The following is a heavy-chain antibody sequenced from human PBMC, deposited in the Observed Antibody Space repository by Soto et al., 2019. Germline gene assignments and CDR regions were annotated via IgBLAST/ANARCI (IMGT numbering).Heavy chain of an antibody. CDR3: ARDYYDSGGRPTIDY. CDR2: INHSGST. CDR1: GGSFSSYY. D-gene: IGHD3-22*01. Sequence: QVQLQQWGAGLLKPSETLSLTCAVYGGSFSSYYWSWIRQPPGKGLEWIGEINHSGSTNYNPSLKSRVTISVDTSKNQFSLKLSSVTAADTAVYYCARDYYDSGGRPTIDYWGQGTLVTVSS. V-gene: IGHV4-34*01. J-gene: IGHJ4*02.